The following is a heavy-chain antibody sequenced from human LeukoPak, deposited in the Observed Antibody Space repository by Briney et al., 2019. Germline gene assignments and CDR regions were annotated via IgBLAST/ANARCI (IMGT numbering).Heavy chain of an antibody. CDR1: GFTFSSYG. CDR2: ISYDGSNK. D-gene: IGHD3-22*01. CDR3: AKVGDYYDSSGYYPFDY. Sequence: GGSLGLSCAASGFTFSSYGMHWVRQAPGKGLEWVAVISYDGSNKYYADSVKGRFTISRDNSKNTLYLQMNSLRAEDTAVYYCAKVGDYYDSSGYYPFDYWGQGTLVTVSS. V-gene: IGHV3-30*18. J-gene: IGHJ4*02.